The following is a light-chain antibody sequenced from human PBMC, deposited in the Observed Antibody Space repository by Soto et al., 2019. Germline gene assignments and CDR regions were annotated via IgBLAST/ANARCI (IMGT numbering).Light chain of an antibody. CDR1: QSISSY. CDR3: QQSCSTPRT. V-gene: IGKV1-39*01. J-gene: IGKJ1*01. CDR2: AAS. Sequence: DIQMTQSPSSLSASVGDRVTITCRASQSISSYLNWYQQKPGKAPKLLIYAASSLQSGVPSRFSGSGSGTEFTLTISSLQPEDFATYYCQQSCSTPRTFGQGTKVEIK.